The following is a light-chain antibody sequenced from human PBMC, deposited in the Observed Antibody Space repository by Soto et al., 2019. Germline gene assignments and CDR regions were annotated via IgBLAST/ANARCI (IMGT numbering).Light chain of an antibody. CDR2: GAS. V-gene: IGKV3-20*01. J-gene: IGKJ1*01. CDR3: QQYGDRPRT. Sequence: EIVLTQSPGTLSFSPGERATLSCRSSQTLSNSFIAWYQQKPGQAPRLLIYGASTRATGIPARFSGSVSGTEFTLTISSLESEDFAVYFCQQYGDRPRTFGQGTTVDIK. CDR1: QTLSNSF.